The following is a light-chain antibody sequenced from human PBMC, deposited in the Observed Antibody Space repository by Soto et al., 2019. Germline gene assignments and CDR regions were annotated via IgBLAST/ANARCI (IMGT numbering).Light chain of an antibody. V-gene: IGKV3-15*01. Sequence: EIVMTQSPATLSVSPGERATLSCRASQSVSSNLAWYQQKPGQAPRLLIYDASTRPPGIPARFSGSGSGTEFTLTTSSMQSEDCAVYYCQQYNNWPPGTFGQGTKVEIK. CDR1: QSVSSN. CDR2: DAS. CDR3: QQYNNWPPGT. J-gene: IGKJ1*01.